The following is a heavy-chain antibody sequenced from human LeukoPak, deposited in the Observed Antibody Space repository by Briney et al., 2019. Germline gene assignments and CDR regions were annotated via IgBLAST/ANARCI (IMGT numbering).Heavy chain of an antibody. D-gene: IGHD1-26*01. Sequence: DPSETLSLTCAVSGGSISSSNWWSWVRQAPGQGLEWVSHITASGTAMFYADSVKGRFTISRDNAKNSLYLQMNSLRDEDTAVCYCASSGSYRFDYWGQGTLVTVSS. J-gene: IGHJ4*02. CDR2: ITASGTAM. CDR3: ASSGSYRFDY. V-gene: IGHV3-48*02. CDR1: GGSISSSN.